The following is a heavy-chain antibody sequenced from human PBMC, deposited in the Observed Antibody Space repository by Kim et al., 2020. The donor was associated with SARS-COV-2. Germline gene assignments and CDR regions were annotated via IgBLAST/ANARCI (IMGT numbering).Heavy chain of an antibody. J-gene: IGHJ4*02. CDR3: ARRADYGDYYFHY. CDR1: GYSFTNYW. Sequence: GESLKISCKGSGYSFTNYWIGWVRQMPGKGLEWMGIIYPGDSHTRHSPPLQGHATIPADKPISTAYLQWSSLKASDTATYYCARRADYGDYYFHYWGQGT. CDR2: IYPGDSHT. D-gene: IGHD4-17*01. V-gene: IGHV5-51*01.